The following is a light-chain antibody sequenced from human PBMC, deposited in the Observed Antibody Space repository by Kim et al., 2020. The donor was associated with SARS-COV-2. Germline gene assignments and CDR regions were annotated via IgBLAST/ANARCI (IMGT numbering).Light chain of an antibody. J-gene: IGLJ2*01. CDR2: YDN. CDR3: QVWDSDTDHVI. CDR1: SLQANT. V-gene: IGLV3-21*04. Sequence: PGETAPVSCGGDSLQANTFHWYQQKPGQAPVLVIQYDNARPSGIPERISGSTSGNMATLTLSRVEAGDEADYYCQVWDSDTDHVIFGGGTQLTVL.